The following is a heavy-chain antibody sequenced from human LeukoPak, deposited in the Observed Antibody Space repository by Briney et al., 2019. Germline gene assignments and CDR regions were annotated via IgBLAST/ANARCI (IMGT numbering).Heavy chain of an antibody. D-gene: IGHD5-24*01. Sequence: ASVKVSCKASEYTFTDYAINWVRQAPGQRLEWMGWINAGNGNTKYSQKFQGRVTITRDTSASTAYMELSSLTSEDTAVYYCARGRWSATTATYYLDFWGQGTLVTVSS. V-gene: IGHV1-3*01. CDR1: EYTFTDYA. J-gene: IGHJ4*02. CDR3: ARGRWSATTATYYLDF. CDR2: INAGNGNT.